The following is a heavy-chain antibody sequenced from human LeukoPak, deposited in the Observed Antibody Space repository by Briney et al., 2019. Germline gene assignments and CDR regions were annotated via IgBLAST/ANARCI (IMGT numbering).Heavy chain of an antibody. Sequence: PSETLSLTCSVSGGSISSGGYYWSWIRQPPGKGLEWIGYIYHSGSTYYNPSLKSRVTISVDRSKNQFSLKLSSVTAADTAVYYCASSRVYSWFDPWGQGTLVTVSS. V-gene: IGHV4-30-2*01. CDR3: ASSRVYSWFDP. CDR2: IYHSGST. D-gene: IGHD3-10*01. CDR1: GGSISSGGYY. J-gene: IGHJ5*02.